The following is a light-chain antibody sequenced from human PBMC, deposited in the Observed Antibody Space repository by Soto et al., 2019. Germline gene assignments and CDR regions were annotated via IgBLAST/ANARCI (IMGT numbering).Light chain of an antibody. J-gene: IGLJ1*01. CDR1: NIGTKS. V-gene: IGLV3-21*02. Sequence: SYELTQPPSVSVAPGQTATLTCGGHNIGTKSVHWYQQKPGQAPLLVIYDDSHRPSGIPRRFSGSNSGNTATLTISRVEAGDEADYYCQVWWDSNSEHYLFATGTKLTVL. CDR3: QVWWDSNSEHYL. CDR2: DDS.